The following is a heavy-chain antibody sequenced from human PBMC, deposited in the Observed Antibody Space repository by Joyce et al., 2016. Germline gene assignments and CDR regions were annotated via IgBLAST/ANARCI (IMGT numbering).Heavy chain of an antibody. CDR2: IWNDGSLK. D-gene: IGHD7-27*01. CDR1: GFTFSTYG. CDR3: ARSNWGSMGFGGGMDV. J-gene: IGHJ6*02. V-gene: IGHV3-33*01. Sequence: QVQLVESGGGVVQPGRSLRLSCAASGFTFSTYGMHWVRQAPGKGLEWVALIWNDGSLKYYSDSVKGRFTISRDSSKNTLYLQMSSLRAEDTAVYFCARSNWGSMGFGGGMDVWGQGTTVTVSS.